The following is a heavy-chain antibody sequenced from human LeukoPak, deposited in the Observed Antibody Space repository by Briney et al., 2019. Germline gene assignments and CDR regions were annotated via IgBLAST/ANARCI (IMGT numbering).Heavy chain of an antibody. CDR2: ISSSGSTI. V-gene: IGHV3-11*04. D-gene: IGHD5-12*01. Sequence: GGSLGLSCAASGFTFSSYWMSWIRQAPGKGLERVSYISSSGSTIYYADSVKGRFTISRDNAKNSLYLQMNSLRAEDTAVYYCASFYIVATSKQDYWGQGTLVTVSS. CDR1: GFTFSSYW. CDR3: ASFYIVATSKQDY. J-gene: IGHJ4*02.